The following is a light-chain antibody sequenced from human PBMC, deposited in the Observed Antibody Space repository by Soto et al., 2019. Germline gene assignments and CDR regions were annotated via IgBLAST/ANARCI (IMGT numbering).Light chain of an antibody. V-gene: IGLV1-40*01. CDR2: GNS. CDR1: SSNIGAGYD. CDR3: QSYDSSLSCV. J-gene: IGLJ2*01. Sequence: QSVLTQPPSVSGAPGQRVTISCTGSSSNIGAGYDVHWYQQLPGTAPKLLIYGNSNRPSGFPDRFSGSKSGTSASLAITGLQAEDEAYYYCQSYDSSLSCVFGGGTKLTVL.